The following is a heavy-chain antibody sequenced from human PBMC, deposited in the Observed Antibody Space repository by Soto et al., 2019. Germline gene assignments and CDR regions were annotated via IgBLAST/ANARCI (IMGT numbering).Heavy chain of an antibody. CDR3: ARDLGGGSYYLDY. CDR1: GYTFTSYG. CDR2: ISTYNGRT. D-gene: IGHD1-26*01. Sequence: ASVKVSCKASGYTFTSYGISWVRQAPGQGLEWMGWISTYNGRTNSAQKLQGRVTMTTDTSTTTAYMELRSLRSDDTAVYYCARDLGGGSYYLDYWGQGTMVTVYS. J-gene: IGHJ4*02. V-gene: IGHV1-18*01.